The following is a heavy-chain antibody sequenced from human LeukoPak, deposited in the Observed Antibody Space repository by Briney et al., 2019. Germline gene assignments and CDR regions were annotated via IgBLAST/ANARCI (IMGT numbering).Heavy chain of an antibody. V-gene: IGHV1-18*04. J-gene: IGHJ5*02. CDR2: ISAYNGNT. CDR1: GYTFTSYG. CDR3: ARVGGYCSSTSCYKWFDP. Sequence: ASVKVSCKASGYTFTSYGISWVRQAPGQGLEWMGWISAYNGNTNYAQKLQGRVTMTTDTSTSTAYMELGSLRSDDTAVYYCARVGGYCSSTSCYKWFDPWGQGTLVTVSS. D-gene: IGHD2-2*02.